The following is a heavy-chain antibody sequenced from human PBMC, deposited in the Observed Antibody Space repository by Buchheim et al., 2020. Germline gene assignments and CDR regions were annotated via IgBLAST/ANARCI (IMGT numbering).Heavy chain of an antibody. D-gene: IGHD2-15*01. CDR1: GYTFTNNY. CDR3: ARGGKYCSGGTCYFYGMDV. CDR2: INPSGGST. J-gene: IGHJ6*02. Sequence: QVQLVQSGAEVKKPGASVKVSCKASGYTFTNNYMHWVRQAPGQGLEWMGIINPSGGSTTYTQKLQGRVTMTSDTSTSTVYMELRIRRSEDSAVYYCARGGKYCSGGTCYFYGMDVWGQGTT. V-gene: IGHV1-46*01.